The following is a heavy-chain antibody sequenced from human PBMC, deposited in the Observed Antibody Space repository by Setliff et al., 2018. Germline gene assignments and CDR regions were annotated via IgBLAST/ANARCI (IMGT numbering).Heavy chain of an antibody. CDR1: GYSFTSYG. V-gene: IGHV1-18*01. J-gene: IGHJ6*01. CDR2: ISADNGQT. CDR3: ARERAYDGINYYGMDV. D-gene: IGHD3-22*01. Sequence: ASVKVSCKTSGYSFTSYGISWVRQAPGQGLEWMGWISADNGQTRNVQSFQGRVTMTTDTTTSTAYMELRSLRSDDTAVYYCARERAYDGINYYGMDVWGQGTMVTVSS.